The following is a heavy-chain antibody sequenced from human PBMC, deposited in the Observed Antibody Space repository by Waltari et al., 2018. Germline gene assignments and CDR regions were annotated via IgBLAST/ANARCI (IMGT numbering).Heavy chain of an antibody. CDR2: ISYDGSNK. D-gene: IGHD1-20*01. CDR1: GCTFSRSP. Sequence: QVQLVESGGGVVQPGRSLRLSCAASGCTFSRSPMHWVRQAPGKGLEWVAVISYDGSNKYYADSVKGRFTISRDNSKNTLYLQMNSLRAEDTAVYYCARRYRYYFDYWGQGTLVTVSS. V-gene: IGHV3-30-3*01. J-gene: IGHJ4*02. CDR3: ARRYRYYFDY.